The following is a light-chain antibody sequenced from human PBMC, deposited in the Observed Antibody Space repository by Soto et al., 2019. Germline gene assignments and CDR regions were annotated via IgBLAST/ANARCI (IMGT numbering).Light chain of an antibody. Sequence: QLVLTQSPSASASLGASVKLTCTLSSGHSSYAIAWHQQQPEKGPRYLMKMNSDGSHRKGAGIPDRFSGSSSGAERYLTISSLQSEDEADYYCQTWATAMRVVFGGGTKLTVL. V-gene: IGLV4-69*01. CDR3: QTWATAMRVV. J-gene: IGLJ2*01. CDR1: SGHSSYA. CDR2: MNSDGSH.